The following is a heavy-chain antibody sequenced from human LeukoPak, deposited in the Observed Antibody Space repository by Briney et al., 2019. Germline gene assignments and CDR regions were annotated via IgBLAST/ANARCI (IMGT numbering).Heavy chain of an antibody. CDR1: GYTFTSYY. V-gene: IGHV1-46*01. D-gene: IGHD3-22*01. CDR2: INPSGGST. Sequence: ASVKVSCKASGYTFTSYYMHWVRQAPGQGLEWMGIINPSGGSTSYAQKFQGWVTMTSDTSISTAYMELSRLRSDDTAVYYCARGDYYDSSGFQVDPWGQGTLVTVSS. CDR3: ARGDYYDSSGFQVDP. J-gene: IGHJ5*02.